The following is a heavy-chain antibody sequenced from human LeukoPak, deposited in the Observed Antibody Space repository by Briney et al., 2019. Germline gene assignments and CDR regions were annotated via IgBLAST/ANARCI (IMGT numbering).Heavy chain of an antibody. J-gene: IGHJ4*02. CDR3: TRGREYSTY. Sequence: GGSLRLSCTASGFTFGDYAMSWVRQAPGKGLEWVGFIGSKGYGETIEYAASVKGRFTISRDDSKSIAYLQMNTLKAEDTGVYYCTRGREYSTYWGQGTLVTVTS. D-gene: IGHD5-12*01. CDR2: IGSKGYGETI. V-gene: IGHV3-49*04. CDR1: GFTFGDYA.